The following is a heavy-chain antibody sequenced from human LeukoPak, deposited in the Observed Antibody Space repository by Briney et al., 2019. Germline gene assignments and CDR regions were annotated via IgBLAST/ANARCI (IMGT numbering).Heavy chain of an antibody. CDR3: ARHLRWRTSFSPFDY. V-gene: IGHV4-34*01. CDR2: INHSENT. J-gene: IGHJ4*02. Sequence: SETLSLTCAVYCGSFSGYYWSWIRQPLGKGLEWIGEINHSENTDYNPSLKSRVTISVDTSKNQLSLKLSSVTAADTAVYYCARHLRWRTSFSPFDYWGQGTLVTVSS. CDR1: CGSFSGYY. D-gene: IGHD3/OR15-3a*01.